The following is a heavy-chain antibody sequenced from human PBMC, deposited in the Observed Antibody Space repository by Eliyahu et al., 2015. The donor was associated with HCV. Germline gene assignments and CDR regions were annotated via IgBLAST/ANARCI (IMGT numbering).Heavy chain of an antibody. CDR1: GFXFDDYA. J-gene: IGHJ4*02. V-gene: IGHV3-9*01. Sequence: EVQLVESGGGLVQPGRSLXLSXAASGFXFDDYAMXWVRQAPGKGLEWVSGISWNSGSIGYADSVKGRFTISRDNAKNSLYLQMNSLRAEDTALYYCAKEAGGSGSYFDYWGQGTLVTVSS. CDR2: ISWNSGSI. CDR3: AKEAGGSGSYFDY. D-gene: IGHD3-10*01.